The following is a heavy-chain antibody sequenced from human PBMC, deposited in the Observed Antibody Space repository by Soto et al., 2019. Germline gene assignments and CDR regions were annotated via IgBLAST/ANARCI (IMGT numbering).Heavy chain of an antibody. Sequence: PSETLSLTCTVSGGSIISYYWSWIRQPPGKGLEWIGFIYYSGSTNYNPSLKSRVTMSVDTSKNQLSLMLRSVTTADTAVYYCARESAGSGKNNWFDPWGQGTLVTVSS. CDR1: GGSIISYY. J-gene: IGHJ5*02. CDR2: IYYSGST. V-gene: IGHV4-59*01. D-gene: IGHD3-10*01. CDR3: ARESAGSGKNNWFDP.